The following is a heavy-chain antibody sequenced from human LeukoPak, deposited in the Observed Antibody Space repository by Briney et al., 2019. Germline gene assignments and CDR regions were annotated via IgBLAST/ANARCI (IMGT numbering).Heavy chain of an antibody. CDR3: ARGRGLPSTIADY. J-gene: IGHJ4*02. D-gene: IGHD5/OR15-5a*01. CDR1: GFSFSSYG. V-gene: IGHV3-33*01. CDR2: IWYDGSKK. Sequence: PGGSLRLSCAASGFSFSSYGMHWVRQAPGKGLEWVAVIWYDGSKKYYADSVKGRFIISRDNSRNTLYLQMNSLRVEDTTVYYCARGRGLPSTIADYWGQGTLVTVSS.